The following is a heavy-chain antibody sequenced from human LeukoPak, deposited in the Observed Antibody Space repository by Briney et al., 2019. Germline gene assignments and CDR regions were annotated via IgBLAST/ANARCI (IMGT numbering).Heavy chain of an antibody. CDR2: IQYDRTNE. V-gene: IGHV3-30*02. J-gene: IGHJ3*02. CDR3: ARGIAVAKHDAFDI. Sequence: GGSLRLSCAASAFTFSSYGMHWVRQAPGKGLEWVAYIQYDRTNEQYAHSVKGRFRISRDNSNNILYLQMNSLRTEDTAVYYCARGIAVAKHDAFDIWGQGTMVTVSS. D-gene: IGHD6-19*01. CDR1: AFTFSSYG.